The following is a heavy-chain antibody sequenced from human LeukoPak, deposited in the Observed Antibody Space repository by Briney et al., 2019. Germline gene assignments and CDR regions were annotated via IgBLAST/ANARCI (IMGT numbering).Heavy chain of an antibody. V-gene: IGHV4-38-2*02. D-gene: IGHD2-2*01. J-gene: IGHJ6*03. Sequence: SETLSLTCTVSGYSISSGYHWGWIRQPPGKGLEWIGSIYHSGNTYYNPSLKSRVTISVDTSKNQFSLKLSSVTAADTAVYYCARAPKGCSSTSCYGGHMDVWGKGTTVTVSS. CDR3: ARAPKGCSSTSCYGGHMDV. CDR1: GYSISSGYH. CDR2: IYHSGNT.